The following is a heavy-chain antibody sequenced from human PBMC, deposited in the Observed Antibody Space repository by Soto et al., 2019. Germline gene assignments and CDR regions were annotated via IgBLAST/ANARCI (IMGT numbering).Heavy chain of an antibody. D-gene: IGHD6-6*01. CDR3: ARALLGQLEEDGMDV. Sequence: QVQLVQSGAEVKKPGASVKVSCKASGYTFTGYYMHWVRQAPGQGLEWMGWINPNSGGTNYAQKFQGWVTMTRDTSISTAYMELSRLRSDDTAVYYCARALLGQLEEDGMDVWGQGTTVTVSS. J-gene: IGHJ6*02. CDR2: INPNSGGT. V-gene: IGHV1-2*04. CDR1: GYTFTGYY.